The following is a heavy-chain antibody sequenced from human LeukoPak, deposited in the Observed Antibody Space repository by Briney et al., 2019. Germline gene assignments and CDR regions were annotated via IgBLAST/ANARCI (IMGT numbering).Heavy chain of an antibody. CDR2: ISAYNGNT. CDR1: GYTFTSYG. J-gene: IGHJ4*02. Sequence: ASVKVSCKASGYTFTSYGISWVRQASGQGLEWMGWISAYNGNTNYAQKPQGRVTMTTDTSTSTAYMELGSLRSGDTAVYYCARERGQYSSSWYFDYWGQGTLVTVSS. D-gene: IGHD6-13*01. CDR3: ARERGQYSSSWYFDY. V-gene: IGHV1-18*04.